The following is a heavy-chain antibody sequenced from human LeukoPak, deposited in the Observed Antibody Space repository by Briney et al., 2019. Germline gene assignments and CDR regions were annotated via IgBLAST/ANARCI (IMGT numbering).Heavy chain of an antibody. D-gene: IGHD2-15*01. CDR2: FDPEDGET. CDR1: GYTLTELS. J-gene: IGHJ4*02. Sequence: ASVKVSCKVSGYTLTELSMHWVRQAPGKGLEWMGGFDPEDGETIYAQKFQGRVTMTEDTPTDTAYMELSSLRAEDTALYYCAKVKAFRGGSSPFDYWGQGTLVTVSS. V-gene: IGHV1-24*01. CDR3: AKVKAFRGGSSPFDY.